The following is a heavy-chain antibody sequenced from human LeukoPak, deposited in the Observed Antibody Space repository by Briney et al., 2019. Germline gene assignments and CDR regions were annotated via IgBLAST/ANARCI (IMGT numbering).Heavy chain of an antibody. CDR2: LYSSGST. Sequence: PSETLSLTCTVSGDSISSSSDYWGWIRQPPGKGLEWIANLYSSGSTYDNPSLKSRLTISVDTSKNQFSLQLRSVTAADTAVYYSARHRPTGIDYWGQGTLVTVSS. J-gene: IGHJ4*02. D-gene: IGHD6-13*01. CDR1: GDSISSSSDY. V-gene: IGHV4-39*01. CDR3: ARHRPTGIDY.